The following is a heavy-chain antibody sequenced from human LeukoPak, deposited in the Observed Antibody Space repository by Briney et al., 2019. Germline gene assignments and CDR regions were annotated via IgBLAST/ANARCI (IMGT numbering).Heavy chain of an antibody. CDR1: GGSISSGGYY. D-gene: IGHD6-6*01. Sequence: PSETLSLTCTVSGGSISSGGYYWSWIRQHPGKGLEWIGYIYYSGSTYYNPSLKRRVTISVDTSKNQFSLKLSSVTAADTAVYYCARERQSSSSNWFDPWGQGTLVTVSS. V-gene: IGHV4-31*03. CDR2: IYYSGST. CDR3: ARERQSSSSNWFDP. J-gene: IGHJ5*02.